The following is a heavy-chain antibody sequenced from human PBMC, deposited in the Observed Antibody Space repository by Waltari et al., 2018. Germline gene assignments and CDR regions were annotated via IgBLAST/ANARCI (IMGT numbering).Heavy chain of an antibody. D-gene: IGHD4-17*01. J-gene: IGHJ4*02. Sequence: QVQLQESGPGLVKPSETLSLTCTVSGGSISSDYWSWIRQPPGKGLEWIGYIYYSGSTSYNPSLQSRVTISIDTSKNQFSLKLSSVTAADTAVYYCARGRWGTVTTWGQGTLVTVSS. V-gene: IGHV4-59*12. CDR1: GGSISSDY. CDR2: IYYSGST. CDR3: ARGRWGTVTT.